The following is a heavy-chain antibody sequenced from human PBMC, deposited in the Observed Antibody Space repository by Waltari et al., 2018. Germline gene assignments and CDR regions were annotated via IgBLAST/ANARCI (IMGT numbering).Heavy chain of an antibody. J-gene: IGHJ4*02. CDR3: ARDGERGGDYDY. V-gene: IGHV3-74*01. CDR1: GFTFRNHW. D-gene: IGHD4-17*01. CDR2: IKRDGSIT. Sequence: EVQLVESGGGLVQPGGSLRLPCAASGFTFRNHWMNWVRQVPGKGLVWVSRIKRDGSITGYADFAKGRFTISRDNAKNTVDLQMNSLGPEDTAVYYCARDGERGGDYDYWGQGTLVTVSS.